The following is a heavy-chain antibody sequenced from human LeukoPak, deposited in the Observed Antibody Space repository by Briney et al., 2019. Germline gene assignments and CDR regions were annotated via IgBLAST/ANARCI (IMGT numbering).Heavy chain of an antibody. CDR3: ARMITLSNGRYSSKTLDY. J-gene: IGHJ4*02. CDR1: GFSLSASGMC. Sequence: SGPTLVHPTQTLTLTFTFSGFSLSASGMCVSWIRQPPGKALEWLARIDWDDDKYYSTSLKTRLTISKDTSKNQVVLTMTNMDPVDTATYYCARMITLSNGRYSSKTLDYWGQGTLVTVSS. D-gene: IGHD1-26*01. V-gene: IGHV2-70*11. CDR2: IDWDDDK.